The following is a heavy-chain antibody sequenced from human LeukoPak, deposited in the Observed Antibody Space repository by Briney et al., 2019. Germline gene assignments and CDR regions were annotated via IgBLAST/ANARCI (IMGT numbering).Heavy chain of an antibody. CDR3: AASVTPEYYFDY. D-gene: IGHD4-17*01. V-gene: IGHV4-4*07. CDR2: IYTSGST. CDR1: GGSISSYY. J-gene: IGHJ4*02. Sequence: SETLSLTCTVSGGSISSYYWSWIRQPAGKGLEWIGRIYTSGSTNYNPSLKSRVTMSVDTSKNQSSLKLSPVTAADTAVYYCAASVTPEYYFDYWGQGTLVTVSS.